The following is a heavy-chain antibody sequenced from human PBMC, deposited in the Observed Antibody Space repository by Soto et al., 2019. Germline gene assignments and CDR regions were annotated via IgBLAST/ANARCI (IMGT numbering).Heavy chain of an antibody. J-gene: IGHJ4*02. CDR2: INPDTGGT. D-gene: IGHD2-2*01. Sequence: QVQLVQSGAEVKKSGASVKVSCKTSGYTFTGYYLHWMRQAPGKGLEWMGWINPDTGGTDLTQKFQGWVTMTRETSISTAYMELSNVKPDDTAVYYCARAVGRDGSSWHRWAFDCWGQGSLVTVSS. CDR1: GYTFTGYY. CDR3: ARAVGRDGSSWHRWAFDC. V-gene: IGHV1-2*04.